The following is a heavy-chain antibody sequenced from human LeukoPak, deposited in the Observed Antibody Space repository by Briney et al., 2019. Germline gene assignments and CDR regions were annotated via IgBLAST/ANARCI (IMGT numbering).Heavy chain of an antibody. Sequence: ASVKVSCKVSGYTLTELSMHWVRQAPGQGLEWMGGFDPEDGETIYAQKFQGRVTMTEDTSTDTAYMELSSLRSEDTAVYYCATRLLHSYYYGSGSYSGAFDIWGQGTMVTVSS. J-gene: IGHJ3*02. D-gene: IGHD3-10*01. CDR2: FDPEDGET. V-gene: IGHV1-24*01. CDR3: ATRLLHSYYYGSGSYSGAFDI. CDR1: GYTLTELS.